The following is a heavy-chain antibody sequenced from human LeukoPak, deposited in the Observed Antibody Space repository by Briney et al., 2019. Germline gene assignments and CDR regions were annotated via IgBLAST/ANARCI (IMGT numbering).Heavy chain of an antibody. V-gene: IGHV4-34*01. D-gene: IGHD2-2*01. CDR2: INHSGST. Sequence: SETLSLTCAVYGGSFSGYYWSWLCQPPGKGLEWIGEINHSGSTNYNPSLKSRVTISVDTSKNQFSLKLSSVTAADTAVYYCARGVGDIVVVPAANAFDIWGQGTMVTVSS. CDR1: GGSFSGYY. CDR3: ARGVGDIVVVPAANAFDI. J-gene: IGHJ3*02.